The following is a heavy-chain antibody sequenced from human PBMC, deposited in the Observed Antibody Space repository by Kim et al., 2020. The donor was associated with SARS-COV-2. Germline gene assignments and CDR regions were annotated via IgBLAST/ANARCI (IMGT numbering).Heavy chain of an antibody. CDR1: GGSISSYY. Sequence: SETLSLTCTVSGGSISSYYWSWIRQPAGKGLEWIGRIYTSGSTNYNPPPKSRVTMSVDTSKNQFSLKLSAVTAADTAVYYCASVLAAAGTYYYYGMDVWGQGTTVTVSS. CDR2: IYTSGST. D-gene: IGHD6-13*01. CDR3: ASVLAAAGTYYYYGMDV. J-gene: IGHJ6*02. V-gene: IGHV4-4*07.